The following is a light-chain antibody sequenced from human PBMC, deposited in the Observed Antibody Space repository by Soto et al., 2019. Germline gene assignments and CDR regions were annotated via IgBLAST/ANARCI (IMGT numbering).Light chain of an antibody. J-gene: IGKJ3*01. CDR3: QQYYSTGT. Sequence: EIVLTQSPVTLSLSPGERATLSCRASQSVRTYLAWYQVKPGQAPRLLIYDASSRASGVPARFSGSGSGTDFTLTISSLEPEDFAVYYCQQYYSTGTFGPGTKVDIK. CDR1: QSVRTY. CDR2: DAS. V-gene: IGKV3-11*01.